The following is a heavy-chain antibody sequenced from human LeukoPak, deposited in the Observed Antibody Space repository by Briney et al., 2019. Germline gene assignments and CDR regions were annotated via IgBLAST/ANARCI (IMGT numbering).Heavy chain of an antibody. V-gene: IGHV3-33*01. Sequence: GGSLRLSCAASGFTFSSYGMHWVRQAPGKGLEWVAVMWYDGSNKYYADSVKGRFTISRDNSKNTLYLQMNSLRAEDTAVYYCARALPLAYCGGDCLGYWGQGTLVTVSS. CDR1: GFTFSSYG. CDR2: MWYDGSNK. CDR3: ARALPLAYCGGDCLGY. D-gene: IGHD2-21*01. J-gene: IGHJ4*02.